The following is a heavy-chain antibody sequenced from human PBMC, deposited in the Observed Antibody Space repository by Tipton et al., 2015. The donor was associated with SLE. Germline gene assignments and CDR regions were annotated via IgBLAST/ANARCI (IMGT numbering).Heavy chain of an antibody. J-gene: IGHJ4*02. CDR3: ARRVAVTDYFDY. D-gene: IGHD6-19*01. CDR1: GASISSGGYS. Sequence: GASISSGGYSWSWIRQPPGKGLEWIGYIYYTGSTYYNPSLESRVTISVDTSKSQFSLNLTSVTAADTAVYYCARRVAVTDYFDYWGQGTLVTVSS. CDR2: IYYTGST. V-gene: IGHV4-30-2*04.